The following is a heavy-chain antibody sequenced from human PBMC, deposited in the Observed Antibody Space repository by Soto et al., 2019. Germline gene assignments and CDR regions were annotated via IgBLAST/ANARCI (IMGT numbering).Heavy chain of an antibody. Sequence: QVQLVESGGGVVQPGTSLRLSCAPSGFTFSSYGMHWVRQAPGKGLEWVAVIWYDGSKQYYADSVKGRFTISRDNSKNTLYPQMNSLRAEDTAVYYCARDPGVTNYYFDYWGQGTLVTVSS. CDR3: ARDPGVTNYYFDY. CDR2: IWYDGSKQ. D-gene: IGHD3-3*01. V-gene: IGHV3-33*01. CDR1: GFTFSSYG. J-gene: IGHJ4*02.